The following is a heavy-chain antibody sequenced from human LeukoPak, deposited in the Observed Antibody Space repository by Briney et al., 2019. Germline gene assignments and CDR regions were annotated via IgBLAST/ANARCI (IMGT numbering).Heavy chain of an antibody. CDR3: ARGYGVYYGSGSYYRDYYYGMDV. CDR2: INHSGST. J-gene: IGHJ6*04. Sequence: SETLSLTCAVYGGSFSGYYWSWIRQPPGMGLEWIGEINHSGSTNYNPSLKSRVTISVDTSKNQFSLKLSSVTAADTAVYYCARGYGVYYGSGSYYRDYYYGMDVWGKGTTVTVSS. CDR1: GGSFSGYY. D-gene: IGHD3-10*01. V-gene: IGHV4-34*01.